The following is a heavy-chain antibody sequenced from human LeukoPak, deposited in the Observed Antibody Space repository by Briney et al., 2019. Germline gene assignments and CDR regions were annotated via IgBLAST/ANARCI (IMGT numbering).Heavy chain of an antibody. CDR2: MNPNSGNT. J-gene: IGHJ6*03. V-gene: IGHV1-8*03. D-gene: IGHD3-3*01. CDR1: GGTFSSYT. Sequence: ASVKVSCRASGGTFSSYTINWVRQATGQGLEWMGWMNPNSGNTGYAQKFQGRVTITRNTSISTAYMELSSLRSEDTAVYYCARGRSFGVVIGYYYYMDVWGKGTTVTVSS. CDR3: ARGRSFGVVIGYYYYMDV.